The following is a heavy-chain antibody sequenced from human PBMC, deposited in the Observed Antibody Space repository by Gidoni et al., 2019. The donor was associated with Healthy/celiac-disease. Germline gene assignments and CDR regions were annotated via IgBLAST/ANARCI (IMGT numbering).Heavy chain of an antibody. CDR3: ARDHRLGIGYFDY. Sequence: QVQLVESGGGVVQPGRSLRLSCAASGFTFSSYGMHWVRQAPGKGLEWVAVIWYDGSNKYYADSVKGRFTISRDNSKNTLYLQMNSLRAEDTAVYYCARDHRLGIGYFDYWGQGTLVTVSS. D-gene: IGHD7-27*01. J-gene: IGHJ4*02. CDR2: IWYDGSNK. CDR1: GFTFSSYG. V-gene: IGHV3-33*01.